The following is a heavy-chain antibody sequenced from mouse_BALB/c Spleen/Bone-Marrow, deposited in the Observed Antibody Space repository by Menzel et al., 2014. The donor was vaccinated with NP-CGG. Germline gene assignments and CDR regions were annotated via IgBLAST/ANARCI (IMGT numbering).Heavy chain of an antibody. J-gene: IGHJ3*01. V-gene: IGHV14-3*02. CDR1: GFNIKDTY. CDR2: IDPANGNT. D-gene: IGHD2-1*01. Sequence: EVQGVESGAELVKPGASVKLSCTASGFNIKDTYMHWVKQRPEQGLEWIGRIDPANGNTKYDPKFRGKATITADTSSNTAYLQLSSLTSEDTAVYYCARNGNYGAWFAYWGQGTLVTVSA. CDR3: ARNGNYGAWFAY.